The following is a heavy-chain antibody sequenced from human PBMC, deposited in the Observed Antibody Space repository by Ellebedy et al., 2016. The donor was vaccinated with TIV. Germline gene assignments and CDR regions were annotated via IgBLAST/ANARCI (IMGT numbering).Heavy chain of an antibody. D-gene: IGHD3-10*01. V-gene: IGHV3-33*08. CDR1: GFTFSTYN. CDR3: ARGGGSGTYYSFDY. J-gene: IGHJ4*02. CDR2: IWYDGSNT. Sequence: GESLKISCAASGFTFSTYNMHWVRQAPGKGLEWVAVIWYDGSNTQYADSVKGRFTMSRDNSKNMVYLQMNSLRDEDTAVYYCARGGGSGTYYSFDYWGRGTLVTVSS.